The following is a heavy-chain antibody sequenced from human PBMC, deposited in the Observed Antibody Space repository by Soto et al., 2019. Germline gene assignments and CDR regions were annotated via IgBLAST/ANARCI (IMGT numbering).Heavy chain of an antibody. J-gene: IGHJ5*02. CDR1: GFTFSSSA. CDR2: IRVGGGDT. Sequence: EVRLLESGGGLAQPGGSLRLSCAASGFTFSSSAMNWVRQAPGKGLGWVSSIRVGGGDTFYADSVRGRFTVSRDISRNTLYLQMNSLRAEDTAIYSCAKCSVGTVRSSGWCNWFDPWGQGTLVTVSS. D-gene: IGHD6-19*01. V-gene: IGHV3-23*01. CDR3: AKCSVGTVRSSGWCNWFDP.